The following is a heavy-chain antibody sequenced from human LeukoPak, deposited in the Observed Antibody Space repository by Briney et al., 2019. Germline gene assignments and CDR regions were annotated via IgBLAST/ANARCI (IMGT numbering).Heavy chain of an antibody. CDR1: GGSISSYC. D-gene: IGHD3-22*01. V-gene: IGHV4-59*01. CDR3: ACLTTADAFDI. J-gene: IGHJ3*02. Sequence: SETLSLTCTVSGGSISSYCWNWIRQPPGKGLEWIGYIYDSGSTNYNPSLKSRVTISVDTSKNQFSLKLSSVTAADTAVYYCACLTTADAFDIWGQGTMVTVPS. CDR2: IYDSGST.